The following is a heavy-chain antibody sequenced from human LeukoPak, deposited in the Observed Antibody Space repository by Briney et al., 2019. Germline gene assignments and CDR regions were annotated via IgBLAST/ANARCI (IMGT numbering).Heavy chain of an antibody. J-gene: IGHJ2*01. CDR2: TSGSGGST. CDR1: GFTFSSYA. CDR3: AKNYGDYAPGYWYFDL. Sequence: GGSLRLSCAASGFTFSSYAMSWVRQAPGKGLEWVSTTSGSGGSTYYADSVKGRFTISRDNSKNTLYLQMNSLRAEDTAVYYCAKNYGDYAPGYWYFDLWGRGTLVTVSS. D-gene: IGHD4-17*01. V-gene: IGHV3-23*01.